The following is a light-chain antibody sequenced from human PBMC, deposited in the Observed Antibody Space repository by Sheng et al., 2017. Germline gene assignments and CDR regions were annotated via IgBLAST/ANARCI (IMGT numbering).Light chain of an antibody. J-gene: IGKJ2*03. CDR1: QSVSSNY. V-gene: IGKV3-20*01. CDR2: GAS. CDR3: QQYGSSPRYS. Sequence: EIVLTQSPDTLSLSPGERVTLSCRASQSVSSNYLAWYQQKPGQAPRLLIYGASSRATVIPDRFSGSGSGTDFTLTINRLEPEDFAVYYCQQYGSSPRYSFGQGTKLEIK.